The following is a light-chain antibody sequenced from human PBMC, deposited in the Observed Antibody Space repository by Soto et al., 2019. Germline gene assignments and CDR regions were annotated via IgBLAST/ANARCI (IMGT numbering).Light chain of an antibody. Sequence: QSALTQPPSASGSPGQSVTISCTGTRSDVGGYKYVSWYQQHPGKAPKRMIFEVNKRPSGVPDRFSGSKSGNTASLTVSGLQAEDEADYYCSSYAGINNLGVFGTGTKLTVL. CDR2: EVN. V-gene: IGLV2-8*01. CDR3: SSYAGINNLGV. CDR1: RSDVGGYKY. J-gene: IGLJ1*01.